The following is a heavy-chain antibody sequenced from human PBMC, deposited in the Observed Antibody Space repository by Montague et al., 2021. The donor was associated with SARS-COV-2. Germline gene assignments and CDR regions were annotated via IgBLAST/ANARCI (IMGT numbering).Heavy chain of an antibody. J-gene: IGHJ5*02. V-gene: IGHV4-59*01. CDR2: INYSGRT. CDR1: GDSISSYY. Sequence: SETLSLTCHVSGDSISSYYYNWIRQSPGKGLEWIGFINYSGRTNYNPSLKSRTTLSLDTSKTQISLKVNSVTAADTAIYYCATTLTMLGADTPNWFDPWGQGTPVTVSS. D-gene: IGHD2/OR15-2a*01. CDR3: ATTLTMLGADTPNWFDP.